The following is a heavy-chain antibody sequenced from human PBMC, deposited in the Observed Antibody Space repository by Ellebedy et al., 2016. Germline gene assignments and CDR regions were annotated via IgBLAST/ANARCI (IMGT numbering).Heavy chain of an antibody. CDR1: GGSFSGYY. Sequence: SQTLSLTCAVYGGSFSGYYWSWIRQSPGKGLEWIGEINHSGSTNYNPSLKSRVTLSVDTSKNQFSLKLKSVTAADTAVYYCARGGTSGWPDYFDYWGQGTLVTVSS. V-gene: IGHV4-34*01. CDR2: INHSGST. D-gene: IGHD6-19*01. CDR3: ARGGTSGWPDYFDY. J-gene: IGHJ4*02.